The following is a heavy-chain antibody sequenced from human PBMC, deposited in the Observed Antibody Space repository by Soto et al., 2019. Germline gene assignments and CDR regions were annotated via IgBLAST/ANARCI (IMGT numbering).Heavy chain of an antibody. CDR2: ISGSGGST. V-gene: IGHV3-23*01. Sequence: EVQLLESGGGLVQPGGSLRLSCVASGFTFSSYAMSWVRQAPGKGLEWVSAISGSGGSTYYADSVKGRFTISRDNSKNTLYLQMNSLRAEDTAVYYCAKVRVRGVITKGAFDIWGQGTMVTVSS. J-gene: IGHJ3*02. CDR1: GFTFSSYA. D-gene: IGHD3-10*01. CDR3: AKVRVRGVITKGAFDI.